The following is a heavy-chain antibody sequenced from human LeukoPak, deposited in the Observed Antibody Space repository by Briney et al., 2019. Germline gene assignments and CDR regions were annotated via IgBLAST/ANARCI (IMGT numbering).Heavy chain of an antibody. J-gene: IGHJ4*02. Sequence: SQTLSLTCAISGDSVSSNSAAWNWLRQSPSRGLEWLGSTYYRSKWYNDYAVSVKSRITINPDTSKNQFSLQLNSVTPEDTAVYYCARDQRGYYDSSGYYYAIFDYWGQGTLVTVSS. CDR2: TYYRSKWYN. D-gene: IGHD3-22*01. V-gene: IGHV6-1*01. CDR1: GDSVSSNSAA. CDR3: ARDQRGYYDSSGYYYAIFDY.